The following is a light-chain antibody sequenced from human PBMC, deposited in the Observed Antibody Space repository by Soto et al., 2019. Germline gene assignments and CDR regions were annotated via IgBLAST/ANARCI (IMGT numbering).Light chain of an antibody. CDR1: QSVSSY. Sequence: EIVLTQSPATLSLSPGERATLSCRASQSVSSYLAWYQQKPGQAPRLLIYDVSKRATGIPARFSGSGSGTDFTLTISSLEPVDFAVYYCQQRSNWPWTFGQGTKVEIK. J-gene: IGKJ1*01. CDR2: DVS. V-gene: IGKV3-11*01. CDR3: QQRSNWPWT.